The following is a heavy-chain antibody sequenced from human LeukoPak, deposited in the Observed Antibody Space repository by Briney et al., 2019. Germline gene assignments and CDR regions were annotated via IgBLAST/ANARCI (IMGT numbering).Heavy chain of an antibody. V-gene: IGHV4-34*01. CDR1: GGSFSGYY. J-gene: IGHJ3*02. CDR2: INHSGST. CDR3: ARVVVVNIRVYAFDI. Sequence: SETLSLTCAVYGGSFSGYYWSWIRQPPGKGLEWIGEINHSGSTNYSPSLKSRVTISVDTSKNQFSLKLSSVTAADTAVYYCARVVVVNIRVYAFDIWGQGTMVTVSS. D-gene: IGHD2-15*01.